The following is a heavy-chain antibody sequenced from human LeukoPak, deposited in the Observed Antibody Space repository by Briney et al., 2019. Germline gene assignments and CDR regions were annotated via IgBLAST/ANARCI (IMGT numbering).Heavy chain of an antibody. CDR1: GFTFINAW. J-gene: IGHJ4*02. CDR2: IKSKTDGGTT. V-gene: IGHV3-15*01. CDR3: TTLETYYENDY. Sequence: GGSLRLSCAVSGFTFINAWMNWVRQAPGKGLEWVGRIKSKTDGGTTDYAAPVKGRFTISRDDSENTLYLQMNSLKTEDTAVYYCTTLETYYENDYWGQGTLATVSS. D-gene: IGHD3-3*01.